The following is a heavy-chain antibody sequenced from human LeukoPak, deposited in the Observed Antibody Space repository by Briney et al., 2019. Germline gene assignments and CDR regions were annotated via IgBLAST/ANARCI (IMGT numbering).Heavy chain of an antibody. CDR2: IYYSGST. J-gene: IGHJ4*02. CDR3: ARPQRYSNYALDY. Sequence: PSETLSLTCTVSGGSISSSYYYWGWIRQPPGKGLEWIGSIYYSGSTYYNPSLKSRVTMSVDTSKNQFSLKLSSVTAADTAVYYCARPQRYSNYALDYWGQGTLVTVSS. CDR1: GGSISSSYYY. V-gene: IGHV4-39*01. D-gene: IGHD4-11*01.